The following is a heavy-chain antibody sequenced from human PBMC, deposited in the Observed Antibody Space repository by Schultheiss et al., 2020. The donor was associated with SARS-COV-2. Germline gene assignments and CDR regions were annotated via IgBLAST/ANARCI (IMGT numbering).Heavy chain of an antibody. D-gene: IGHD2-15*01. Sequence: SQTLSLTCAVYGGSFSGYYWSWIRQPPGKGLEWIGEINHSGSTNYNPSLKSRVTISVDTSKNQFSLKLSSVTAADTAVYYCARVPMIGCSGGSCPSPYYYYYGMDVWGQGTTVTVSS. V-gene: IGHV4-34*01. CDR3: ARVPMIGCSGGSCPSPYYYYYGMDV. CDR1: GGSFSGYY. J-gene: IGHJ6*02. CDR2: INHSGST.